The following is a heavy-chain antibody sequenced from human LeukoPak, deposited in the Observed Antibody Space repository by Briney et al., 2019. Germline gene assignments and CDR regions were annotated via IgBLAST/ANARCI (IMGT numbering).Heavy chain of an antibody. V-gene: IGHV4-4*02. D-gene: IGHD3-3*01. CDR1: GGSISNSNW. J-gene: IGHJ4*02. CDR3: ARRGSIRDFWSGYYNDY. Sequence: SETLSLTCAVSGGSISNSNWWSWVRQPPGKGLEWIGEINHSGSTNYNPSLKSRVTISVDTSKNQFSLKLSSVTAADTAVYYCARRGSIRDFWSGYYNDYWGQGTLVTVSS. CDR2: INHSGST.